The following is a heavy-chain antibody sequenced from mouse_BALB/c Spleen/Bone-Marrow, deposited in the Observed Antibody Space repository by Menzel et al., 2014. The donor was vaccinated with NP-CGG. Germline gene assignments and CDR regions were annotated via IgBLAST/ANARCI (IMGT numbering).Heavy chain of an antibody. V-gene: IGHV3-6*02. Sequence: EVKLLESGPGLVKPSQSLSLTCSVTGYSITSGYYWNWIRQFPGNKLEWMGYISYDGSNNYNPSLKNRISITRDTSKNQFFLKLNSVTTEDTATYYCARGDGYYGGAMDYWGQGTSVTVSS. J-gene: IGHJ4*01. CDR2: ISYDGSN. CDR3: ARGDGYYGGAMDY. CDR1: GYSITSGYY. D-gene: IGHD2-3*01.